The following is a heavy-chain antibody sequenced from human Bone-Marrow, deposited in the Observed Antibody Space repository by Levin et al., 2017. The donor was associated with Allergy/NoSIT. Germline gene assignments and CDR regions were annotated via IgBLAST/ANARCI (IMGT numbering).Heavy chain of an antibody. Sequence: RGESLKISCAASGFTFSDYYMSWIRQAPGKGLEWVSYISSSGSTIYYADSVKGRFTISRDNAKNSLYLQMNSLRAEDTAVYYCARAGPSQYCSSTSCPFDYWGQGTLVTVSS. CDR2: ISSSGSTI. V-gene: IGHV3-11*01. CDR3: ARAGPSQYCSSTSCPFDY. D-gene: IGHD2-2*01. CDR1: GFTFSDYY. J-gene: IGHJ4*02.